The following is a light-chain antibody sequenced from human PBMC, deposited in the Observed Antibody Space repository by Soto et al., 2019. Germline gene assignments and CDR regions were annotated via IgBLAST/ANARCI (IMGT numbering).Light chain of an antibody. CDR2: EVS. J-gene: IGLJ1*01. CDR1: SSDVGGYNY. V-gene: IGLV2-8*01. Sequence: QSALTQPPSASGSPGQSVTISCTGTSSDVGGYNYVSWYQQHPGKAPKLMIYEVSKRPSGVPDRFSGSKSGNTASLTVSGLPAEDEADYYCSSYAGSKNYVLGTGTKVTVL. CDR3: SSYAGSKNYV.